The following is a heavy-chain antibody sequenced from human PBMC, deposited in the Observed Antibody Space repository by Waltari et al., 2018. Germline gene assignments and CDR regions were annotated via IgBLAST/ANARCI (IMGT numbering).Heavy chain of an antibody. Sequence: QVQLVQSGAEVKKPGASVKVSCKASGYTFTGYYMHWVRQAPGQGLEWMGWINPNRGGTNYAQKFKGRVTMTRDTSIRTAYMELSRLRSDDTAVYYCARDGLLWFRARPRGYMDVWGKGTTVTVSS. CDR2: INPNRGGT. V-gene: IGHV1-2*02. J-gene: IGHJ6*03. CDR1: GYTFTGYY. D-gene: IGHD3-10*01. CDR3: ARDGLLWFRARPRGYMDV.